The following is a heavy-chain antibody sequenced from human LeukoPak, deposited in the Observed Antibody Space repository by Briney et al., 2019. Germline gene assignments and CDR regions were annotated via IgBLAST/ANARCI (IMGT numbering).Heavy chain of an antibody. CDR1: GGSISSYY. Sequence: SETLSLTCTVSGGSISSYYWSWIRQPPGKGLEWIGYIYYSGSTNYSPSLKSRVTISVDTSKNQFSLKLSSVTAADTAVYYCARGHDFWSGYPFDYWGQGTLVTVSS. CDR3: ARGHDFWSGYPFDY. J-gene: IGHJ4*02. V-gene: IGHV4-59*01. D-gene: IGHD3-3*01. CDR2: IYYSGST.